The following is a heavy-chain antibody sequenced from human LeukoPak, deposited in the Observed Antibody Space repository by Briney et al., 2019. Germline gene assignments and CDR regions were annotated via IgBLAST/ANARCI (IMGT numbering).Heavy chain of an antibody. D-gene: IGHD2-15*01. V-gene: IGHV4-59*01. CDR2: IYYSGGS. Sequence: PSETLSLTCTVSGDSISNYFWTWIRQPPGKGLESIGYIYYSGGSDYNPSLKSRATILVDTSKTQFSLKLSSVTAADTAVYYCARFPGSAEYRHYYYMDVWGKGTTVTVSS. J-gene: IGHJ6*03. CDR1: GDSISNYF. CDR3: ARFPGSAEYRHYYYMDV.